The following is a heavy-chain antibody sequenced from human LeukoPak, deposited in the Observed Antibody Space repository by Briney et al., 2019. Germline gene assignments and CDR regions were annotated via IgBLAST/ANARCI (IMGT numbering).Heavy chain of an antibody. V-gene: IGHV3-48*03. CDR1: GFTFSSYE. J-gene: IGHJ4*02. CDR2: ISSSGSTI. Sequence: GGSLRLSCAASGFTFSSYEMNWVRQAPGKGLEWVSYISSSGSTIYYADSVKGRFTISRDSSKNTLYLHMNSLRAEDTAVYHCAKDGYCTTTACYPNHFASWGQGTLVTVSS. CDR3: AKDGYCTTTACYPNHFAS. D-gene: IGHD2-2*03.